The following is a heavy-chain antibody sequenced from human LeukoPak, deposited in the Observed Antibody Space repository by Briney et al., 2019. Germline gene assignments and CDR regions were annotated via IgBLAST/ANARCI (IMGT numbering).Heavy chain of an antibody. D-gene: IGHD3-9*01. CDR2: VSYDGNNK. V-gene: IGHV3-30*18. J-gene: IGHJ4*02. Sequence: GGSLRLSCAASEFIFSSYGIHWVRQAPGKGLEWVAVVSYDGNNKYYADSVKGRFTISRDNSKNTLCLQMNSLRAEDTAVYYCANVDYYFDYWGQRTLVTVSS. CDR3: ANVDYYFDY. CDR1: EFIFSSYG.